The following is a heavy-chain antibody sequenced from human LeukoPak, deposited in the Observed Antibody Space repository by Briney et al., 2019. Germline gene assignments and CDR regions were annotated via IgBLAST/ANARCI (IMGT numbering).Heavy chain of an antibody. CDR1: GFTFSVYG. Sequence: GGPLRLSCAASGFTFSVYGMSWVRQAPGKGLEWVSHISSGRGVMNYADSVKGRFTISRDNGKNSVYLQMNSLRDEDTAVYYCAGGVYGYNAFDYWGQGTLVSVSS. V-gene: IGHV3-48*02. CDR3: AGGVYGYNAFDY. CDR2: ISSGRGVM. D-gene: IGHD5/OR15-5a*01. J-gene: IGHJ4*02.